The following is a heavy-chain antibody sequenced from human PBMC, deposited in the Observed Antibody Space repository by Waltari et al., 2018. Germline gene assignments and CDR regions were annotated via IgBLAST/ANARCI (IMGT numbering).Heavy chain of an antibody. CDR2: VSSDGMNK. Sequence: QVQLVESGGGVVQPGRSLRLSCAVSGLTFRHYAMHWVRQAPGKGLEWVAGVSSDGMNKYYADSVKDRFTISRDNSKNTLYLQMSSLRVEDTALYYCARDVYGDFFDYWGQGTLVAVSS. CDR1: GLTFRHYA. J-gene: IGHJ4*02. CDR3: ARDVYGDFFDY. V-gene: IGHV3-30*04. D-gene: IGHD4-17*01.